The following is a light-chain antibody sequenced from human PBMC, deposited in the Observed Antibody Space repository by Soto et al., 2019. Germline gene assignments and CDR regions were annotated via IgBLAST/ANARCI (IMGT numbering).Light chain of an antibody. V-gene: IGLV1-51*02. CDR1: SSNIGNNY. CDR2: ENN. CDR3: GTWDNSLSGVV. J-gene: IGLJ2*01. Sequence: QSVLTQPPSVSAAPGQKVTISCSGSSSNIGNNYVSWYQQLPGTAPKLLIYENNKRPSGIPDRFSGSKSDTSATLGITGLQTGDEADYYCGTWDNSLSGVVFGGGTKLTVL.